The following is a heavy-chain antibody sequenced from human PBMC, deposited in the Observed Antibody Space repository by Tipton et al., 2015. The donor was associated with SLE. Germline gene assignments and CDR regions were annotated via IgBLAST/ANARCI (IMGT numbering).Heavy chain of an antibody. V-gene: IGHV3-30*03. J-gene: IGHJ4*02. CDR2: ISYDGSNK. CDR1: GFTFSSYG. D-gene: IGHD6-6*01. Sequence: SLRLSCAASGFTFSSYGMHWVRQAPGKGLEWVAVISYDGSNKYYADSVKGRFTISRDNSKNTLYLQMNSLRAEDTAVYYCSSSLIDFFDYWGQGTLVTVSS. CDR3: SSSLIDFFDY.